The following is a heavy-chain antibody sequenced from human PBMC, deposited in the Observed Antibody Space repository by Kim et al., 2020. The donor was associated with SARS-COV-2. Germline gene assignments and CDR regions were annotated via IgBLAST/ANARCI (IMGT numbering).Heavy chain of an antibody. CDR3: ARAGYSSGWSPSDY. D-gene: IGHD6-19*01. J-gene: IGHJ4*02. CDR1: GGSFSGYY. Sequence: SETLSLTCAVYGGSFSGYYWGWIRQPPGKGLEWIGEINHSGSTNYNPSLKSRVTISVDTSKNQFSLKLSSVTAADTAVYYCARAGYSSGWSPSDYWGQGTLVTVSS. CDR2: INHSGST. V-gene: IGHV4-34*01.